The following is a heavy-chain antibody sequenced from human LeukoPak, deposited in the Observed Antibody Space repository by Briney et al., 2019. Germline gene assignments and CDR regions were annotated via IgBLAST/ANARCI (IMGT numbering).Heavy chain of an antibody. D-gene: IGHD6-13*01. J-gene: IGHJ4*02. CDR1: GGSISSYY. V-gene: IGHV4-4*07. Sequence: SETLSLTSTVSGGSISSYYWSWNRQPAGKGLEWIGRIYTSGSTNYNPSLKSRVTMSVDTPKNQFSLKLSSVTAADTAVYYCARDGSSWTPNNYFDYWGQGTLVTVSS. CDR2: IYTSGST. CDR3: ARDGSSWTPNNYFDY.